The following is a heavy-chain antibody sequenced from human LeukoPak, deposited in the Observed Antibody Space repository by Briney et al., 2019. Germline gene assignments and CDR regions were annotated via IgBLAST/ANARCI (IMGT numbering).Heavy chain of an antibody. V-gene: IGHV3-23*01. D-gene: IGHD2-2*01. CDR1: GFTFSNAW. Sequence: PGGSLRLSCAASGFTFSNAWMSWVRQAPGKGLEWVSAISGSGGSTYYADSVKGRFTISRDNSKNTLYLQMNSLRAEDTAVYYCAKDDIVVVPAAFDYWGQGTLVTVSS. CDR2: ISGSGGST. J-gene: IGHJ4*02. CDR3: AKDDIVVVPAAFDY.